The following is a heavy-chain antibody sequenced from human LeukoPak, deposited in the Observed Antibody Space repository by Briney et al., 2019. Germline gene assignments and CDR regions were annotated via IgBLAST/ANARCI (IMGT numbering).Heavy chain of an antibody. Sequence: GRSLRLSCEASGFTFSSYGMHWVRQAPGKGLEWVAVIWYDGSNKYYADSVKGRFTISRDNSKNTLYLQMNSLRAKDTAVYYCARDSSLRITIFGVVNPDYWGQGTPVTVSS. D-gene: IGHD3-3*01. J-gene: IGHJ4*02. CDR2: IWYDGSNK. CDR3: ARDSSLRITIFGVVNPDY. CDR1: GFTFSSYG. V-gene: IGHV3-33*01.